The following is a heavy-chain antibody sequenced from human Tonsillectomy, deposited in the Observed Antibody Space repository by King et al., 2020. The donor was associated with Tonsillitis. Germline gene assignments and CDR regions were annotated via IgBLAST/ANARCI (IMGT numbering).Heavy chain of an antibody. CDR2: IKRDGSEE. CDR3: ARGLNPRLEGSPYYYEAFDV. V-gene: IGHV3-7*03. D-gene: IGHD2/OR15-2a*01. CDR1: GFTFSDYW. J-gene: IGHJ3*01. Sequence: VQLVESGGGLVQPGGSLRLSCAASGFTFSDYWMTWVRQAPGKGLEWVANIKRDGSEEHYVDSVKGRFTISRDNAENSLYLQMTSLRAEDTAVYYCARGLNPRLEGSPYYYEAFDVWGQGTVVTVSS.